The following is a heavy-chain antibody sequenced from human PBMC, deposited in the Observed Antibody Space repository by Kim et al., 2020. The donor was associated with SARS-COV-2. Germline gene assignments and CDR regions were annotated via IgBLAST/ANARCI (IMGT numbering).Heavy chain of an antibody. CDR1: GYTLTELS. CDR2: FDPEDGET. CDR3: ATDPGYCSSTSCYGLDY. V-gene: IGHV1-24*01. D-gene: IGHD2-2*01. Sequence: ASVKVSCKVSGYTLTELSMHWVRQAPGKGLEWMGGFDPEDGETIYAQKFQGRVTMTEDTSTDTAYMELSSLRSEDTAVYYCATDPGYCSSTSCYGLDYWGQGTLVTVSS. J-gene: IGHJ4*02.